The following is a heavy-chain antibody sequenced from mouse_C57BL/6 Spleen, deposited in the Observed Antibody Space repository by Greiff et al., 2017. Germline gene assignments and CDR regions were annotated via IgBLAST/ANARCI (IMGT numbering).Heavy chain of an antibody. D-gene: IGHD1-1*01. V-gene: IGHV1-18*01. CDR2: INPNNGGT. CDR3: AREGFLLRNYAMDY. J-gene: IGHJ4*01. Sequence: EVQLQQSGPELVKPGASVKIPCKASGYTFTDYNMDWVKQSHGKSLEWIGDINPNNGGTIYNQKFKGKATLTVDKSSSTAYMELRSLTSEDTAVYYCAREGFLLRNYAMDYWGQGTSVTVSS. CDR1: GYTFTDYN.